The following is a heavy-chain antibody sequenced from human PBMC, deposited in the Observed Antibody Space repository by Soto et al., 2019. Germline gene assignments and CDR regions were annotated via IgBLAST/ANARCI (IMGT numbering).Heavy chain of an antibody. CDR2: ISYDGSDE. CDR3: ARGGEYGGSPYYNHAMDV. CDR1: GFKFMNYV. V-gene: IGHV3-30*04. D-gene: IGHD3-10*01. Sequence: GGSLRLSCAASGFKFMNYVFHWVRQAPGKGLEWVAVISYDGSDEHYTDSVKGRFTISSDNSRDAVDLQMRGLRSEDTAVYYCARGGEYGGSPYYNHAMDVWGQGTTVTVSS. J-gene: IGHJ6*02.